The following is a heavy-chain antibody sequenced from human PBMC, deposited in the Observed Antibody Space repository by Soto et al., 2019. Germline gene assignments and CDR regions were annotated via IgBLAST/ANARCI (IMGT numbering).Heavy chain of an antibody. Sequence: ASVKVSCKSSGGTFSSYAISWVRQAPGQGLEWMGGIIPIFGTANYAQKFQGRVTITADESTSTAYMELSSLRSEDTAVYYCARAVAQIYYYYGMDVWGQGTTVTVSS. J-gene: IGHJ6*02. CDR1: GGTFSSYA. CDR3: ARAVAQIYYYYGMDV. D-gene: IGHD6-19*01. CDR2: IIPIFGTA. V-gene: IGHV1-69*13.